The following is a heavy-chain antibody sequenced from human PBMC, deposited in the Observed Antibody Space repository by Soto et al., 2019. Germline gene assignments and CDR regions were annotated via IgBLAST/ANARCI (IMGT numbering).Heavy chain of an antibody. J-gene: IGHJ4*02. CDR3: ARDDYGDYVKIDY. CDR1: GFTFSSYG. Sequence: GGSLRLSCAASGFTFSSYGMHWVRQAPGKGLEWVAIIWYDGGKKYYADSVKGRFTISRDNSKNTLYLQMNSLRAEDTAVYYCARDDYGDYVKIDYWGQGTLVTVSS. CDR2: IWYDGGKK. V-gene: IGHV3-33*01. D-gene: IGHD4-17*01.